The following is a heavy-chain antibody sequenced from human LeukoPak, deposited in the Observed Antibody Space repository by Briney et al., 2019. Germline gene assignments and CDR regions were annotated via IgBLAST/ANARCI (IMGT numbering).Heavy chain of an antibody. V-gene: IGHV1-69*05. J-gene: IGHJ6*03. CDR2: IIPIFGTA. Sequence: SVKVSCKASGGTFSSYAISWVRQAPGQGLEWMGGIIPIFGTANYAQKFQGRVTITTDESTSTAYMELSSLRSEDTAVYYCARSSDYSNYGGGVTGANRSYYYYYMDVWGKGTTVTVSS. CDR1: GGTFSSYA. CDR3: ARSSDYSNYGGGVTGANRSYYYYYMDV. D-gene: IGHD4-11*01.